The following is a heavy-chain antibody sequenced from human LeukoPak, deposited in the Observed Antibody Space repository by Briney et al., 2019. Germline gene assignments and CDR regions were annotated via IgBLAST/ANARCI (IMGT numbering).Heavy chain of an antibody. CDR3: AREGYYDSSGYYTAFDI. D-gene: IGHD3-22*01. V-gene: IGHV4-34*01. J-gene: IGHJ3*02. CDR1: GGSFSGYY. Sequence: ASETLSLTCAVYGGSFSGYYWSWIRQPPGKGLEWIGEINHSGSTNYNPSLKSRVTISVDTSKNQFSLKLSSVTAADTAVYYCAREGYYDSSGYYTAFDIWGQGTMVTVSS. CDR2: INHSGST.